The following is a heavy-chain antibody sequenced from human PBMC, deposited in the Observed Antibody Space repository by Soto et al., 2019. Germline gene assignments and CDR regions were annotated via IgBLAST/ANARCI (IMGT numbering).Heavy chain of an antibody. CDR3: AKVGNFDWFSLDY. V-gene: IGHV3-48*02. CDR2: ISTSGSTI. J-gene: IGHJ4*02. Sequence: EVQLVESGGGSAQPGGSLRLSCAASGFTFSSYNMHWVRQGPGKGLEWVSYISTSGSTIYYADSVKGRFSISRDNAKNSRYLQMNSLRDEDTAVYYCAKVGNFDWFSLDYWGQGTLVTVSS. CDR1: GFTFSSYN. D-gene: IGHD3-9*01.